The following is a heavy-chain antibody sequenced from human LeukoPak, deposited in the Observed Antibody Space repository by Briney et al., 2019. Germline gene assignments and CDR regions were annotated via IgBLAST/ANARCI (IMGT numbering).Heavy chain of an antibody. CDR3: ARVRSGNDFDY. CDR1: GFTFGDHA. J-gene: IGHJ4*02. CDR2: IRSKGYGGTT. V-gene: IGHV3-49*04. Sequence: GGSLRLSCSASGFTFGDHAMSWVRQAPGKGLEWVGFIRSKGYGGTTEYAASVEGRFSLSRDDSKSFVYLQMSSLKTEDTAVYYCARVRSGNDFDYWGQGTLVTVSS. D-gene: IGHD3-10*01.